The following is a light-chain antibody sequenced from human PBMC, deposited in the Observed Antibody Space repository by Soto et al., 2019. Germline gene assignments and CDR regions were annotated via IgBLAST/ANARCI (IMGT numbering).Light chain of an antibody. CDR3: QQFNSYPPT. Sequence: AIQLTQSPSSLSASVGDRVTITCRASQGISSALAWYQQKPAKAPKLLIYDASSLESGGPSRFSGSGSGTDFTLTISSLQPEDFATYYGQQFNSYPPTFGQGTRLEIK. CDR1: QGISSA. V-gene: IGKV1-13*02. J-gene: IGKJ5*01. CDR2: DAS.